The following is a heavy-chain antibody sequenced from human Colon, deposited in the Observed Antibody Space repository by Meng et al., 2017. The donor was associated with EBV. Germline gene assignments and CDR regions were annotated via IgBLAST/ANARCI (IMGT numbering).Heavy chain of an antibody. CDR1: GGSVSSGCYY. Sequence: VQLPESGPGLVKPSPTLSLPCTVSGGSVSSGCYYWTWIRQHPGKGLEWFGHIYYSGSTFYNPSLKRRVIISIDTSKNQFSLNLRSVTAADTAVYYCARVSSGWDYFDYWGQGTLVTVSS. J-gene: IGHJ4*02. V-gene: IGHV4-31*03. CDR2: IYYSGST. D-gene: IGHD6-19*01. CDR3: ARVSSGWDYFDY.